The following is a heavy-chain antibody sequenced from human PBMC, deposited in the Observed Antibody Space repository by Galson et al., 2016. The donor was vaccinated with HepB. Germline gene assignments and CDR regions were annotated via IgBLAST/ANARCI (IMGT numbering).Heavy chain of an antibody. Sequence: SLRLSCAASGFTFSNSGVNWVRQAPGKGLQWVSYISSALSPIYYADSVMGRFSISRDNAKNSVYLQMNSLRDEDTAVYYCARELVRSAFGLWGQGTMVTVSS. D-gene: IGHD1-26*01. CDR2: ISSALSPI. J-gene: IGHJ3*01. CDR1: GFTFSNSG. CDR3: ARELVRSAFGL. V-gene: IGHV3-48*02.